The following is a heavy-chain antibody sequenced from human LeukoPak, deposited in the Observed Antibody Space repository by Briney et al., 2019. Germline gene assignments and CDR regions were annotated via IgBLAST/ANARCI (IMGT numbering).Heavy chain of an antibody. D-gene: IGHD2-2*01. Sequence: ASETLSLTCAVYGGSFSGYYWSWIRQPPGKGLEWIGEINHSGSTNYNPSLKSRVTISVDTSKNQFSLKLSSVTAADTAVYYCARGSGRFPIVVVPAALFDYWGQGTLVTVSS. CDR3: ARGSGRFPIVVVPAALFDY. CDR1: GGSFSGYY. J-gene: IGHJ4*02. V-gene: IGHV4-34*01. CDR2: INHSGST.